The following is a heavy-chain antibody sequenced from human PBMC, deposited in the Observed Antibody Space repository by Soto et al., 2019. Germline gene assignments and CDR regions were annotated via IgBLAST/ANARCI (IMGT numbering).Heavy chain of an antibody. CDR3: ARGLYCSGGSCYSAVMDV. V-gene: IGHV1-58*01. Sequence: PVKVSCKASGFTFTSSAVQWVRQARGQRLEWIGWIVVGSGNTNYAQKFQGRVTITRNTSISTAYMELSSLRSEDTAVYYCARGLYCSGGSCYSAVMDVWGKGTTVTVSS. CDR2: IVVGSGNT. J-gene: IGHJ6*03. CDR1: GFTFTSSA. D-gene: IGHD2-15*01.